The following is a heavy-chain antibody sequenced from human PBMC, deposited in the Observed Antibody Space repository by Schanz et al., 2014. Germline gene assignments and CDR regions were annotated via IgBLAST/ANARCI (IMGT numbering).Heavy chain of an antibody. D-gene: IGHD2-2*01. Sequence: QVQLVQSGAEVKKPGVSVKVSCKASGYTFTTYYIHWVRQAPGQGLEWMGKINPSSGTTRIAQNFQGRLAVTRYTSTSTVNMELRRLGSEDAAVYYCAPREFVDNTSFDSWGQGTLVTVSS. CDR2: INPSSGTT. CDR1: GYTFTTYY. J-gene: IGHJ4*02. CDR3: APREFVDNTSFDS. V-gene: IGHV1-46*03.